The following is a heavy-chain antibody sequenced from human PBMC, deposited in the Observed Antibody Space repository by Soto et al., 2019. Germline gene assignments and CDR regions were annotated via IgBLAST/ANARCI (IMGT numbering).Heavy chain of an antibody. V-gene: IGHV4-59*01. CDR1: GGSISSYY. J-gene: IGHJ4*02. Sequence: QVRLQESGPGLVKPSETLSLTCAVSGGSISSYYWSWIRQPPGRGLEWIGDIYYSGNTNYNPSLKSRVTISVDRSKSPFSLEVKSVTAADTAVYYCARALSYHDVLTGRGWVFYFDYWGQGTLVTVPS. CDR2: IYYSGNT. D-gene: IGHD3-9*01. CDR3: ARALSYHDVLTGRGWVFYFDY.